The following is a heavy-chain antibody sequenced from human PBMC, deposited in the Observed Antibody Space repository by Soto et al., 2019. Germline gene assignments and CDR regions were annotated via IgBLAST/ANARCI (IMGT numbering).Heavy chain of an antibody. J-gene: IGHJ6*03. V-gene: IGHV3-33*01. CDR1: GFTFSSYG. CDR3: ARIAARADPYYYYYMDV. D-gene: IGHD2-15*01. CDR2: IWYDGSNK. Sequence: PGGSLRLSCAASGFTFSSYGMHWVRQAPGKGLEWVAVIWYDGSNKYYADSVKGRFTISRDNSKNTLYLQMNSLRAEDTAVYYCARIAARADPYYYYYMDVWGKGTTVTVSS.